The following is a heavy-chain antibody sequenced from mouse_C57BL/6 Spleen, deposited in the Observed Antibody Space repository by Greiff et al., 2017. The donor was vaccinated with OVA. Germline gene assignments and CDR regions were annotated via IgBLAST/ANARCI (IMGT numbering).Heavy chain of an antibody. CDR3: ARDSSGYDYAMDY. J-gene: IGHJ4*01. V-gene: IGHV1-82*01. Sequence: QVQLQQSGPELVKPGASVKISCKASGYAFSSSWMNWVKQRPGKGLEWIGRIYPGDGDTNYNGKFKGKATLTADKSSSTAYMQLSSLTSKDSAVYFCARDSSGYDYAMDYWGQGTSVTVSS. CDR1: GYAFSSSW. D-gene: IGHD3-2*02. CDR2: IYPGDGDT.